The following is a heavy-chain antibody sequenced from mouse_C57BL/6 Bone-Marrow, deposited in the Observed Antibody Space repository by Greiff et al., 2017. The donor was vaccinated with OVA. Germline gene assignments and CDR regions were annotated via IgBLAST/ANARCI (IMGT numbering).Heavy chain of an antibody. CDR1: GYAFTNYL. CDR3: ARSGFIYYDYEGFAY. Sequence: VQLQQSGAELVRPGTSVKVSCKASGYAFTNYLIEWVKQRPGQGLECIGVINPGSGGTNYNEKFKGKATLTADKSSSTAYMQLSSLTSEDSAVYFCARSGFIYYDYEGFAYWGQGTLVTVSA. D-gene: IGHD2-4*01. V-gene: IGHV1-54*01. J-gene: IGHJ3*01. CDR2: INPGSGGT.